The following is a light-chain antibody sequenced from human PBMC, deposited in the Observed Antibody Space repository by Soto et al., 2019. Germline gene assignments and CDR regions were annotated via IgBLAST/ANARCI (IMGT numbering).Light chain of an antibody. CDR1: QSVTSN. Sequence: EIVMTQSPATLSVSPGERATLSCRASQSVTSNLAWYQLKPGQAPRLLIYDASSRATGIPARCSGSGSGTEFTLPISSLQSEDFAVYYYQQYYNWPPWTFGQGTKVEI. J-gene: IGKJ1*01. CDR2: DAS. CDR3: QQYYNWPPWT. V-gene: IGKV3-15*01.